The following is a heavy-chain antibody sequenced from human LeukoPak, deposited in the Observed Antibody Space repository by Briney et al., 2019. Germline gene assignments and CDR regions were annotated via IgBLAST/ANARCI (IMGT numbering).Heavy chain of an antibody. V-gene: IGHV3-21*01. CDR3: ARYGADYGDYYYYYMDV. CDR1: GFTLHTCN. J-gene: IGHJ6*03. CDR2: ITSSSSYI. D-gene: IGHD4-17*01. Sequence: GGSLRLSCAASGFTLHTCNMNWVRQAPGGGLEWVSSITSSSSYIYYADSVKGRFTISRDNDKNSLYLQMNSLRAEDTAVYYCARYGADYGDYYYYYMDVWGKGTTVTVSS.